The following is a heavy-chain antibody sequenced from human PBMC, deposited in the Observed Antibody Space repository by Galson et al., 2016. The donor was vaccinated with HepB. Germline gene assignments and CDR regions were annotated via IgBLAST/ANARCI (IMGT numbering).Heavy chain of an antibody. CDR1: GYSFTSYW. Sequence: QSGAEVKKPGESLKISCKGSGYSFTSYWIAWVCQMPGKGLEWMGNVYPDDSDTRYSPSFQGQVTISADKSTNTAYLQWSSLKASDTAVYFCARLVEGDGYSDFWGQGTLVTVSS. V-gene: IGHV5-51*01. CDR3: ARLVEGDGYSDF. CDR2: VYPDDSDT. J-gene: IGHJ4*02. D-gene: IGHD5-24*01.